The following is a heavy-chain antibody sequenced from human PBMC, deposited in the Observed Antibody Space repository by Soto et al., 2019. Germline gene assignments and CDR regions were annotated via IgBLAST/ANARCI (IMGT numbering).Heavy chain of an antibody. D-gene: IGHD2-2*01. J-gene: IGHJ3*02. V-gene: IGHV5-51*01. CDR2: IYPGDSDT. Sequence: GESLKISCKGSGYSFTSYWIGWVRQMPGKGLECMGIIYPGDSDTRYSPSFQGQVTISADKSISTAYLQWSSLKASDTAMYYCARREEYCSSTSCPDAFDIWGKGTMVTVAS. CDR1: GYSFTSYW. CDR3: ARREEYCSSTSCPDAFDI.